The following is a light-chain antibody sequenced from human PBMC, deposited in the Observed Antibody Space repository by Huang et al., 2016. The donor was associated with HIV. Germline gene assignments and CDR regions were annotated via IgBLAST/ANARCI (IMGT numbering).Light chain of an antibody. V-gene: IGKV1-39*01. J-gene: IGKJ4*01. CDR3: QQTFNAPLT. Sequence: DIQMTQSPSSLSASVGDRVTITCRAILSVATYLHWYQQKPGKAPRLLIYAASTLQSGVPSRFSGSGSGTDFTLTITSLQPEDFVSYYCQQTFNAPLTFGGGTKVEIK. CDR1: LSVATY. CDR2: AAS.